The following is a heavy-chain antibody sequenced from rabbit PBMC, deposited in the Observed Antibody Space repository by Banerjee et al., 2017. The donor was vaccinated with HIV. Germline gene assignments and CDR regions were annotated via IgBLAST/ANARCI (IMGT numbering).Heavy chain of an antibody. CDR3: ARDRPNGYDFTFNL. V-gene: IGHV1S45*01. CDR2: IYAGSSGAT. CDR1: GFSFSNNYY. Sequence: QEQLEESGGGLVKPGASLTLTCTASGFSFSNNYYMCWARQAPGKGLEWIACIYAGSSGATYYATWPKGRFTISKTSSTTMTLQMTSLTAADTATYFCARDRPNGYDFTFNLWGPGT. D-gene: IGHD6-1*01. J-gene: IGHJ4*01.